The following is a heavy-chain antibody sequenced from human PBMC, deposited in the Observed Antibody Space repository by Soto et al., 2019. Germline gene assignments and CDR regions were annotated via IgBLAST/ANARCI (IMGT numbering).Heavy chain of an antibody. CDR3: ARHSPIGNNWNYFDY. CDR1: DDSISGYY. J-gene: IGHJ4*02. V-gene: IGHV4-59*08. D-gene: IGHD1-1*01. CDR2: NFYTGST. Sequence: SETLSLTCTVSDDSISGYYWGWIRQPPGKGLEWIGYNFYTGSTRYSPSLRSRVTISVDTSKNQFSLNLSSVTAADTAFYYCARHSPIGNNWNYFDYWGQGTLVTVSS.